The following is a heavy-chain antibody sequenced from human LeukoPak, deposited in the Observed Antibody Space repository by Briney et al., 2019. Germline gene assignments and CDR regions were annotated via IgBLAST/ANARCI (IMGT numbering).Heavy chain of an antibody. CDR1: GGSISDYY. CDR3: ARHWLEAAKTYSYWFDP. CDR2: IYRGGTI. Sequence: SETLSLTCSVSGGSISDYYWSWIRQPPGKGLEWIGYIYRGGTINYTPSVKSRVTMSLDTSKNQISLTLNSVTAADTAIYYCARHWLEAAKTYSYWFDPWGQGTLVTVSS. V-gene: IGHV4-4*09. D-gene: IGHD6-13*01. J-gene: IGHJ5*02.